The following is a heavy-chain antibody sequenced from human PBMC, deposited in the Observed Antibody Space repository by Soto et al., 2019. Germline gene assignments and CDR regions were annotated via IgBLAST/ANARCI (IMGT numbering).Heavy chain of an antibody. V-gene: IGHV4-38-2*02. J-gene: IGHJ4*02. CDR1: GFAISRGYY. CDR3: AREKVGTTFFDN. Sequence: LSLTCSVSGFAISRGYYWSWVRQPPGKGLEWIGSIYPSVSSYHNPSLETRVRLSIDTSKNQFTLNLTSVTAADTALYYCAREKVGTTFFDNWGQGIQVTVS. CDR2: IYPSVSS. D-gene: IGHD1-1*01.